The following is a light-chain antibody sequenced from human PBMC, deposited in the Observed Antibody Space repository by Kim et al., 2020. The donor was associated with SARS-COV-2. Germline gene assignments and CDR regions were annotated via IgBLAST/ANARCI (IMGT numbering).Light chain of an antibody. CDR2: DAS. Sequence: EIVLTQSPATLSLSPGEGATLSCRASQSISNRLAWYQQKPGQAPRLLIFDASNRATGIPTRFSGSGSGTDFTLTISSLEPEDFAVYYCQQRAIWITFGGGTKVDIK. CDR3: QQRAIWIT. J-gene: IGKJ4*01. V-gene: IGKV3-11*01. CDR1: QSISNR.